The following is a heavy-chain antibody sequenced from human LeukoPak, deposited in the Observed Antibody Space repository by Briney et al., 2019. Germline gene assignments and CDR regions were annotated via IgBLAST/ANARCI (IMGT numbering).Heavy chain of an antibody. D-gene: IGHD6-19*01. J-gene: IGHJ4*02. Sequence: PSETLSLTCTVSGGSISSYYWSWIRQPPGKGLEWIGYIYYSGSTNYNPSLKSRVTISVDTSKNQFSLKLSSVTAADTAVYYCARAEQWLPGYYFDYWGQGTLVTVSS. CDR3: ARAEQWLPGYYFDY. CDR2: IYYSGST. CDR1: GGSISSYY. V-gene: IGHV4-59*01.